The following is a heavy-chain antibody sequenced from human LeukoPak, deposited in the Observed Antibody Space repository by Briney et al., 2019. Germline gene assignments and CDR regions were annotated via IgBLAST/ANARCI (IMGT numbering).Heavy chain of an antibody. CDR3: ARYSSSWYETTFDY. J-gene: IGHJ4*02. Sequence: PSETLSLTCTVSGGSISSGSYYWSWIRQPAGKGLEWIGRIYTSGSTNYNPSLKSRVTISVDTSKNQFSLKLSSVTAADTAVYYCARYSSSWYETTFDYWGQGTLVTVSS. V-gene: IGHV4-61*02. CDR1: GGSISSGSYY. CDR2: IYTSGST. D-gene: IGHD6-13*01.